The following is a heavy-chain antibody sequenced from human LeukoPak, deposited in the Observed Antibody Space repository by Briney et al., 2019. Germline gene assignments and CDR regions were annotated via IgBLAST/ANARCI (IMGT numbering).Heavy chain of an antibody. J-gene: IGHJ4*02. CDR1: GGSISSYY. D-gene: IGHD3-22*01. Sequence: SETLSLTCTVSGGSISSYYWSWIRQPPGKGLEWIGYIYYSGSTNYNPSLKSRVTISVDTSKNQFSLKLSSVTAADTAVYYCAGTYDSSGYYLFDYWGRGTLVTVSS. V-gene: IGHV4-59*01. CDR2: IYYSGST. CDR3: AGTYDSSGYYLFDY.